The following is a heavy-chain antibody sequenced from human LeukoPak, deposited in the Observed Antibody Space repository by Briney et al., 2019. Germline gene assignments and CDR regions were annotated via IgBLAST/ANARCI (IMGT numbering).Heavy chain of an antibody. CDR1: GFTFSSYS. V-gene: IGHV3-21*01. Sequence: PGGSLRLSCAASGFTFSSYSMNWVRQAPGKGLEWVSSISSSSSYIYYADSVKGRFTISRDNAKNSLYLQMNSLRAEDTAVYYCARIRAAAGTSLDYWGQGTLVTVSS. CDR3: ARIRAAAGTSLDY. J-gene: IGHJ4*02. D-gene: IGHD6-13*01. CDR2: ISSSSSYI.